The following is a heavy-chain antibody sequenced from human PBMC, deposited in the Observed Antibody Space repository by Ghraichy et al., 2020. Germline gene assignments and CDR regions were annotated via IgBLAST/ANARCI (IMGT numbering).Heavy chain of an antibody. D-gene: IGHD3-10*01. V-gene: IGHV4-4*02. CDR1: GDSIISTNW. CDR3: ARDLVDYYYFGMDV. CDR2: IYHSGST. J-gene: IGHJ6*01. Sequence: SETLSLTCTVSGDSIISTNWWSWVRQPPGKGLEWIGGIYHSGSTDYNPSLKSRITISVDKSKNQFSLKLTSVTAADTAVYYCARDLVDYYYFGMDVWGPGTTVTVSA.